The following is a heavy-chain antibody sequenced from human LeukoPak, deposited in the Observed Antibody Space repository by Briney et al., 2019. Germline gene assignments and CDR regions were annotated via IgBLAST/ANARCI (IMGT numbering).Heavy chain of an antibody. CDR2: IKQDGSEK. CDR1: GFTFSHHW. V-gene: IGHV3-7*03. Sequence: PGGSLRLSCAASGFTFSHHWMSWVRQAPGKGLEWVANIKQDGSEKHYVDSVEGRFTISRDNAKNSLYLHLNSLRAEDTAVYYCAGSSGWYFDYWGQGTLVTVSS. D-gene: IGHD6-19*01. CDR3: AGSSGWYFDY. J-gene: IGHJ4*02.